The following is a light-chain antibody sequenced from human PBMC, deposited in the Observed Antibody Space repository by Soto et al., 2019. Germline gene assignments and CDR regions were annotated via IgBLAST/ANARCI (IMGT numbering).Light chain of an antibody. V-gene: IGLV1-44*01. CDR3: AAWDASRSGPV. J-gene: IGLJ3*02. CDR2: AND. Sequence: QSVLTQPPSASGTPGRRVTISCSGSNSNIGTNTVTWYQQLPGTAPQLLIYANDQRPSGVPDRFSGSKSGTSASLAISGLQSGDEASYFCAAWDASRSGPVFGGGTKLTVL. CDR1: NSNIGTNT.